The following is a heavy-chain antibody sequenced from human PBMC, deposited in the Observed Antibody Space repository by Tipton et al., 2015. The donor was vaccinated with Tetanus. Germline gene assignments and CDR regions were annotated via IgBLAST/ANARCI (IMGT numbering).Heavy chain of an antibody. J-gene: IGHJ4*02. CDR2: INHSGST. V-gene: IGHV4-34*01. CDR3: ARVSVAFDY. Sequence: TLSLTCAVHGGSFSGYYWSWIRQPPGKGLEWIGEINHSGSTNYNPSLKSRVTISVDTSKNQFSLKLSSVTAADTAVYYCARVSVAFDYWGQGTLVTVSS. CDR1: GGSFSGYY. D-gene: IGHD6-19*01.